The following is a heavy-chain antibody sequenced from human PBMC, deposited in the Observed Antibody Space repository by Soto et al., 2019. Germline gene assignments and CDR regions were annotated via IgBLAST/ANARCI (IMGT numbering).Heavy chain of an antibody. CDR2: ISYGGGTT. D-gene: IGHD3-22*01. CDR1: EFTFSNYA. J-gene: IGHJ4*02. Sequence: GGSLRLSCAASEFTFSNYAMSWVRQAPGKGLEWVSAISYGGGTTYYADSVKGRFTISRDNSKKTLYLQMNSLRAEDTAVYYCSKNPGYYYDSTGYHFDYWGQGTLVTVSS. V-gene: IGHV3-23*01. CDR3: SKNPGYYYDSTGYHFDY.